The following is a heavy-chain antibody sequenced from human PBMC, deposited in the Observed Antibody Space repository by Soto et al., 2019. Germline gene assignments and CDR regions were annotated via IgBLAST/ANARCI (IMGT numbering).Heavy chain of an antibody. V-gene: IGHV3-9*01. Sequence: PGGSLRLSCAASGFTFDDYAMHWVRPAPGKGLEWVSGISWNSGSIGYADSVKGRFTISRDNAKNSLYLQMNSLRAEDTALYYCAKDRVYYDFWRGYSAPYGCAFDIWGQETIVTVSS. D-gene: IGHD3-3*01. J-gene: IGHJ3*02. CDR3: AKDRVYYDFWRGYSAPYGCAFDI. CDR2: ISWNSGSI. CDR1: GFTFDDYA.